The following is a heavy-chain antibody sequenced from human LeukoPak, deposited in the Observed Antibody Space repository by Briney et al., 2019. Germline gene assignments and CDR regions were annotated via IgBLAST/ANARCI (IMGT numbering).Heavy chain of an antibody. V-gene: IGHV4-38-2*02. J-gene: IGHJ3*01. CDR3: AEYGFTFXX. CDR2: VHHSGST. D-gene: IGHD2/OR15-2a*01. CDR1: GYSISSGYH. Sequence: SETLSLTCTVSGYSISSGYHWGWIRQPPGKGLEWIASVHHSGSTYYNPSLKSRVTISIDTSKNQFSLKLRSVTAADTAVYYCAEYGFTFXXWGQXTMXT.